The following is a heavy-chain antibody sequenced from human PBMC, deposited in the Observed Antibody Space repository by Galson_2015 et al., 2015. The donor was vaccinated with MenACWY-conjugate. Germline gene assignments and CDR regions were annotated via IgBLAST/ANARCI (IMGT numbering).Heavy chain of an antibody. CDR2: INHSGST. CDR1: GGSFSGYY. CDR3: ARVSVVRQWLKPYYFDY. Sequence: ETLSLTCAVYGGSFSGYYWSWIRQPPGKGLEWIGEINHSGSTNYNPSLKSRVTISVDTSKNQFSLKLSSVTAADTAVYYCARVSVVRQWLKPYYFDYWGQGTLVTVSS. J-gene: IGHJ4*02. V-gene: IGHV4-34*01. D-gene: IGHD6-19*01.